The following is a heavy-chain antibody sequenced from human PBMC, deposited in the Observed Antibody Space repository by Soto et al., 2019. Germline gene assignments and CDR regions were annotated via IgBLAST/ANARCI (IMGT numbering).Heavy chain of an antibody. CDR1: GFTFSNFA. CDR2: ISGSTGTT. J-gene: IGHJ6*03. CDR3: AKDTSSSPYYMDV. Sequence: EVQVLESGGGSVQPGGSLRLSCAASGFTFSNFAMSWVRHAPGKGLEWVSEISGSTGTTYYADSVKGRFIISRDNSKNTLHLQMTNLRAEDTAVYYCAKDTSSSPYYMDVWGKGTTVTVSS. V-gene: IGHV3-23*01. D-gene: IGHD2-2*01.